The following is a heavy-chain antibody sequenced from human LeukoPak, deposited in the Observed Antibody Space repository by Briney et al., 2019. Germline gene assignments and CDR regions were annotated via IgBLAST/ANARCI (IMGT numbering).Heavy chain of an antibody. Sequence: GGSLRLSCAASGFTFSSYAMSWVRQAPGKGLEWVSAISGSGGSTYYADSVKGRFTISRDNSKSTLYLQMISLRAEDTAVYYCAKHSRGYYPPDYWGQGTLVTVSS. J-gene: IGHJ4*02. CDR3: AKHSRGYYPPDY. CDR2: ISGSGGST. V-gene: IGHV3-23*01. D-gene: IGHD3-3*01. CDR1: GFTFSSYA.